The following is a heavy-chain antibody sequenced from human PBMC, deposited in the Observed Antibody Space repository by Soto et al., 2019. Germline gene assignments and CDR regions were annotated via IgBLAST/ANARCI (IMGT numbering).Heavy chain of an antibody. J-gene: IGHJ4*02. V-gene: IGHV4-59*01. CDR1: GGSISSYY. Sequence: PSETLSLTCTVSGGSISSYYWSWIRQPPGKGLEWIGYIYYSGSTNYNPSLKSRVTISVDTSKNQFSLKVSSVTAADTAVYYCARSWGSSFDFRGQGTLVSVS. CDR2: IYYSGST. CDR3: ARSWGSSFDF. D-gene: IGHD7-27*01.